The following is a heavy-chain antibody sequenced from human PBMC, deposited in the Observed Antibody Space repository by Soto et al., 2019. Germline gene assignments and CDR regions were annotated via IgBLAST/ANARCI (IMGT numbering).Heavy chain of an antibody. V-gene: IGHV1-69*13. J-gene: IGHJ6*02. CDR2: IIPIFGTA. CDR1: GRTFSSYA. Sequence: SVKVSCQSTGRTFSSYAISWVRQAPGQELEWLGGIIPIFGTANYAQKFQGRVTITADESTSTAYMELSSLRSEDTAVYYCARGGDILTGYYNVRWYGMDVWGQGTTVTVSS. CDR3: ARGGDILTGYYNVRWYGMDV. D-gene: IGHD3-9*01.